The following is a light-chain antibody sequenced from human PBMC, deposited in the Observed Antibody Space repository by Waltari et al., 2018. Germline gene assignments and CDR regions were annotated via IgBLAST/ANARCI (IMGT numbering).Light chain of an antibody. V-gene: IGLV1-44*01. Sequence: QSVLTQPPSASGTPGQRVTISCSGSSSNIGSNTVNWYQQPPGTAPKLRIYSNNQRPSGVPDRFSGSKSGTSASLAISGLQSEDEADYYCAAWDDSLNVWVFGGGTKLTVL. CDR1: SSNIGSNT. CDR2: SNN. J-gene: IGLJ3*02. CDR3: AAWDDSLNVWV.